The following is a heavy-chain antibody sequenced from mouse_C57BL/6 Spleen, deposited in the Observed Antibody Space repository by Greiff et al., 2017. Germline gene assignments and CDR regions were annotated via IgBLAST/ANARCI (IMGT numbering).Heavy chain of an antibody. D-gene: IGHD1-3*01. Sequence: QVQLQQSGAELVRPGASVKLSCKASGYTFTDYDINWVKQRPGQGLEWIARIYPGSGNTYYNEKFKGKATLTAEKSSSTAYMQLSSLTSEDSAVYFCARRGLSGNFDYWGQGTTLTVSS. CDR3: ARRGLSGNFDY. CDR1: GYTFTDYD. CDR2: IYPGSGNT. J-gene: IGHJ2*01. V-gene: IGHV1-76*01.